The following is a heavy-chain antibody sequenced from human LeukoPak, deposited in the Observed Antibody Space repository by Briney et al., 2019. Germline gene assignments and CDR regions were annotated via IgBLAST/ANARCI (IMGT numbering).Heavy chain of an antibody. D-gene: IGHD3-3*01. V-gene: IGHV4-4*07. Sequence: SETLSLTCTVSGASVSSDYWSWIRQPAGKGLEWIGRIYTSGSTNYNPSLKSRVTMSVDTSKNQFSLKLSSVTAADTAVYYCARVAAYYDFWSPSNGAWFDPWGQGTLVTVSS. J-gene: IGHJ5*02. CDR3: ARVAAYYDFWSPSNGAWFDP. CDR1: GASVSSDY. CDR2: IYTSGST.